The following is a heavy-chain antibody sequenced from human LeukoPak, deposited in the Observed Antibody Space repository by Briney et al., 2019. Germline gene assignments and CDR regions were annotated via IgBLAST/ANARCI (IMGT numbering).Heavy chain of an antibody. CDR1: GCTFTNYW. CDR2: INPDGGST. J-gene: IGHJ4*02. V-gene: IGHV1-46*04. Sequence: ASVKVSCKASGCTFTNYWIQWVRQAPGQGLEWMGLINPDGGSTAYAHRLQGRVIMTRDTSTSTAYMDLSSLRSEDTAVYHCARAPRNSSTMLDFWGQGTLVTISS. CDR3: ARAPRNSSTMLDF. D-gene: IGHD6-13*01.